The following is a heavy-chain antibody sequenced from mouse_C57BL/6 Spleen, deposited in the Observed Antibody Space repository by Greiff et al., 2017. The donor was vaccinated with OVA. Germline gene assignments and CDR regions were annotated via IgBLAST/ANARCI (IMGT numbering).Heavy chain of an antibody. V-gene: IGHV1-9*01. Sequence: QVQLQQSGAELMKPGASVKLSCKATGYTFTGYWIEWVKQRPGHGLEWIGEILPGSGSNNYNEKFKGKATFTADPSSNTAYMQLSSLTTEDSPIYYCARTSPLLRFLHFDYWGQGTTLTVSS. CDR1: GYTFTGYW. CDR2: ILPGSGSN. J-gene: IGHJ2*01. D-gene: IGHD1-1*01. CDR3: ARTSPLLRFLHFDY.